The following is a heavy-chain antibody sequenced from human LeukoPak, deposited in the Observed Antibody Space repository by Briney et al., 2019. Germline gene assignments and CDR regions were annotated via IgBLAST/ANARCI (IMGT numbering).Heavy chain of an antibody. J-gene: IGHJ4*02. CDR2: ISAYNGKT. CDR3: ARGGALTSFDS. CDR1: GFTFTSYG. D-gene: IGHD1-26*01. V-gene: IGHV1-18*01. Sequence: ASVKVSCKASGFTFTSYGISWVRQAPGQGLEWMGWISAYNGKTNYAQKLQGRVTMTTDTSTTTAYMDLRSLRSDDTAVYYCARGGALTSFDSWGQGTLITVSS.